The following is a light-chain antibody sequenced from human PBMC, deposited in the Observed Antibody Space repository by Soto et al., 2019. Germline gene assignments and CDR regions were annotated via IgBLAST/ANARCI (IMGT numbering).Light chain of an antibody. CDR1: QSVSSY. CDR3: QQYNNWPPWT. J-gene: IGKJ1*01. Sequence: EIVLTQSRATLSLSPGETATLSFRASQSVSSYLAWYQQKPGQAPRLLIYGASTRATGIPARFSGSGSGTEFTLTISSLQSEDFAVYYCQQYNNWPPWTFGQGTKVDIK. V-gene: IGKV3-15*01. CDR2: GAS.